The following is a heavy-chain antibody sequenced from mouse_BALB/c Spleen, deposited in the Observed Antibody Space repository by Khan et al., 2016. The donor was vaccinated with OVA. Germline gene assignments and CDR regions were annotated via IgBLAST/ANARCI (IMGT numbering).Heavy chain of an antibody. Sequence: VQLKQSGAELVKPGASVKLSCTASGFNIKDTYMHWVKQRPEQGLEWIGRIDPANGNTEYDPKFQAKATITTDTSSNTAYLQLSSLTSEDTAVYYCARWPRGYWGQGTTLTVSS. V-gene: IGHV14-3*02. CDR3: ARWPRGY. CDR2: IDPANGNT. J-gene: IGHJ2*01. CDR1: GFNIKDTY.